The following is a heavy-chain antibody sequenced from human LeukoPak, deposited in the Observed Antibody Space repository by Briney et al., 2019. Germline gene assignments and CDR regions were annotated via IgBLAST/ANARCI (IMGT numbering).Heavy chain of an antibody. V-gene: IGHV1-3*01. J-gene: IGHJ4*02. D-gene: IGHD1-26*01. CDR1: GYTFTSYA. Sequence: ASVRVSCKASGYTFTSYAMHWVRQAPGQRLEWMGWINAGNGNTKYSQKFQGRVTITRDTSASTAYMGLSSLRSGDTAVYYCARGGGSYTFDYWGQGTLVTVSS. CDR2: INAGNGNT. CDR3: ARGGGSYTFDY.